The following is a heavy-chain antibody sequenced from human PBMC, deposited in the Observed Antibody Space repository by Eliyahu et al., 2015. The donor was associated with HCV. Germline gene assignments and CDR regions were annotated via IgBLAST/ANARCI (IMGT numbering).Heavy chain of an antibody. CDR1: GFTFSSYG. Sequence: QVQMVESGGGAVQPGGSLRLSCVXSGFTFSSYGMXWVRQAPGEGLEWLSVISSDGSNVYLEDSVKGRFTISRDNSKNTLYLQMSRLTPEDTAFYFCARDNAGGMLATIVGGEYFQDWGQGTLVTVSA. J-gene: IGHJ1*01. CDR3: ARDNAGGMLATIVGGEYFQD. V-gene: IGHV3-30*06. CDR2: ISSDGSNV. D-gene: IGHD1-26*01.